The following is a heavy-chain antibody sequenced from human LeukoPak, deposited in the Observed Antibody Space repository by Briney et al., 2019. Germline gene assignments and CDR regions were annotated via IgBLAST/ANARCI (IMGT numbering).Heavy chain of an antibody. Sequence: PGGSLRPSCAASGVTFSSYEMNWVRQAPGKGLEWVSYISSSGSTIYYADSVKGRFTISRDNAKNSLYLQMNSLRAEDTAVYYCARASYYGENWFDPWGQGTLVTVSS. J-gene: IGHJ5*02. CDR1: GVTFSSYE. CDR3: ARASYYGENWFDP. CDR2: ISSSGSTI. D-gene: IGHD3-10*01. V-gene: IGHV3-48*03.